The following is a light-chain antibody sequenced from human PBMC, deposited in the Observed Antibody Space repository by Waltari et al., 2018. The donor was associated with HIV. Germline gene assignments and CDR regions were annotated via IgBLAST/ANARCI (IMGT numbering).Light chain of an antibody. CDR3: QSADTSDTYYV. V-gene: IGLV3-25*03. CDR1: PLSDQY. Sequence: SYELTQPPSVSVSPGQTARIPCSGDPLSDQYLNRYQQKPGQAPVLVMYKDTERPSGIPQRFFGSTSGTTVTLTIDGVQAEDEADYYCQSADTSDTYYVFGSGTHVTVL. CDR2: KDT. J-gene: IGLJ1*01.